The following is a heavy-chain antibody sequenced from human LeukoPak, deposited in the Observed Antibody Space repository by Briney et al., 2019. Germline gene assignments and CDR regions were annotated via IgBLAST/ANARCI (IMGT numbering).Heavy chain of an antibody. V-gene: IGHV4-34*01. CDR1: GGSFSGYY. Sequence: SGTLSLTCAVYGGSFSGYYWSWIRQPPGKGLEWIGEINHSGSTNYNPSLKSRVTISVDTSKNQFSLKLSSVTAADTAVYYCARGVVGATVDYWGQGTLVTVSS. CDR3: ARGVVGATVDY. CDR2: INHSGST. J-gene: IGHJ4*02. D-gene: IGHD1-26*01.